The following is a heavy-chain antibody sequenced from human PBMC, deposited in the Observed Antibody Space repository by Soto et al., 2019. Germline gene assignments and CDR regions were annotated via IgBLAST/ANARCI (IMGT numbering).Heavy chain of an antibody. V-gene: IGHV3-7*03. CDR2: IKCDGSEK. CDR1: GFTFSSSW. CDR3: VSHRPGGFLEWFFG. Sequence: GGSLRLSCAASGFTFSSSWMHWVCQAPEKGQEWVADIKCDGSEKYYVDSVKGRLTISRDNAKNSLYLQVNSLRAEDMTVYYCVSHRPGGFLEWFFGWGQGTLVTVSS. J-gene: IGHJ4*02. D-gene: IGHD3-3*01.